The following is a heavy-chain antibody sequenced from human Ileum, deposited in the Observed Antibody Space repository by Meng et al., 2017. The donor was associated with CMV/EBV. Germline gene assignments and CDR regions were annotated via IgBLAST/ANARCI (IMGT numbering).Heavy chain of an antibody. Sequence: QVQLVQSGSDLKKPGASVKFSCKASGYTFISNNLIWVRQAPGQGPEWMGWINTNTGNPTYARDFTGRFVFSLDTSVSTAYLQISGLKAEDTAVYYCARDGLNERYFDYWGQGTLVTVSS. V-gene: IGHV7-4-1*02. CDR2: INTNTGNP. CDR3: ARDGLNERYFDY. J-gene: IGHJ4*02. CDR1: GYTFISNN.